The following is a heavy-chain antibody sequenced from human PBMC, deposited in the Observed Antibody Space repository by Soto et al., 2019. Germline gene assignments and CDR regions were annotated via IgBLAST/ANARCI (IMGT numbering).Heavy chain of an antibody. V-gene: IGHV3-7*01. J-gene: IGHJ4*02. CDR2: IKQDGSEK. CDR1: GFILSSYW. D-gene: IGHD3-22*01. CDR3: ARGGAGSRYYPSLD. Sequence: PGGSLRLSCAASGFILSSYWMSWVRQAPGKGLEWVANIKQDGSEKYYVDSVKGRFTISRDNAKNSLYLQMNSLSAEDTALYYCARGGAGSRYYPSLDWGQGTLVTVSS.